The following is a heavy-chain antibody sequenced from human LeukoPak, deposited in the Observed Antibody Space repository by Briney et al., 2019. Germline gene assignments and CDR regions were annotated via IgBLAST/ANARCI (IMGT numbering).Heavy chain of an antibody. D-gene: IGHD3-10*01. CDR3: ARRMVVNSGRNYYYYGMDV. J-gene: IGHJ6*04. CDR2: IYYSGST. Sequence: SETLSLTCTVSGGSISSYYWSWIRHPPGKGLEWIGYIYYSGSTNYNPSLKSRVTISVDTSKNQFSLKLSSVTAADTAVYYCARRMVVNSGRNYYYYGMDVWGKGTTVTVSS. V-gene: IGHV4-59*01. CDR1: GGSISSYY.